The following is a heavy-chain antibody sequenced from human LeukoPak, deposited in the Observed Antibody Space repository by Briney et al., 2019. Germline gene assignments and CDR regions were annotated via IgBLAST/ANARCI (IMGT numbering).Heavy chain of an antibody. Sequence: SGGSLRLSCAASGFIFSNYVMGWVRQAPGKGLEWVSTISGSGGRTYYADSVKGRFTVSRDNSKNTLYMQMNSLRAEDTAVYYCARVGATKEFDYWGQGTLVTVSS. CDR3: ARVGATKEFDY. D-gene: IGHD1-26*01. V-gene: IGHV3-23*01. J-gene: IGHJ4*02. CDR2: ISGSGGRT. CDR1: GFIFSNYV.